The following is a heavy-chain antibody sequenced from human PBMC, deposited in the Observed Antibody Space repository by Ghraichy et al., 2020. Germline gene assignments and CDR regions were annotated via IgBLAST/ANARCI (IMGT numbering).Heavy chain of an antibody. V-gene: IGHV4-34*01. CDR2: INHSGST. CDR3: ARRGRWWQQLAYYFDY. D-gene: IGHD6-13*01. CDR1: GGSFSGYY. Sequence: SETLSLTCAVYGGSFSGYYWSWIRQPPGKGLEWIGEINHSGSTNYNPSLKSRVTISVDTSKNQFSLKLSSVTAADTAVYYCARRGRWWQQLAYYFDYWGQGTLVTVSS. J-gene: IGHJ4*02.